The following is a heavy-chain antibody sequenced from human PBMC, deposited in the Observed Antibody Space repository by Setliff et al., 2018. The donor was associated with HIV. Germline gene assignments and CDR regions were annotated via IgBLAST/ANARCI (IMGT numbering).Heavy chain of an antibody. CDR1: GYTFTSYG. Sequence: ASVKVSCKASGYTFTSYGISWVRQAPGQGLEWMGRIIPIFDTGDYAQKVQGRVTMTTDTSTSTAYMELRSLRSDDTAVYYCARVTPHIAGLGWFYFDYWGQGTLVTVSS. CDR2: IIPIFDTG. D-gene: IGHD6-13*01. CDR3: ARVTPHIAGLGWFYFDY. V-gene: IGHV1-18*01. J-gene: IGHJ4*02.